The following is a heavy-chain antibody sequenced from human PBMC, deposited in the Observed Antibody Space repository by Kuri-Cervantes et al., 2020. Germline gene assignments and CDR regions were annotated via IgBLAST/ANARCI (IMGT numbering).Heavy chain of an antibody. D-gene: IGHD3-3*01. CDR1: GFTFSSYG. CDR2: IWYDGSNK. J-gene: IGHJ6*02. Sequence: GGSLRLSCAASGFTFSSYGMHWVRQAPGKGLEWVAVIWYDGSNKYYADSVKGRFTISRDNSKNTLYLQMNSLRAEDTAVYYCAREDYDFWSGYRYYGMDVWGQGTTVTVSS. V-gene: IGHV3-33*01. CDR3: AREDYDFWSGYRYYGMDV.